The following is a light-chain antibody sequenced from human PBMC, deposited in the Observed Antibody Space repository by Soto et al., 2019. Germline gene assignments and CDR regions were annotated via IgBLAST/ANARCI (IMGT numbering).Light chain of an antibody. CDR1: QDISNY. V-gene: IGKV1-27*01. Sequence: DLQMTQSPSSLSATVGDRVTITCRASQDISNYLAWHQQKPGKVPKRLIYAASTLQPGVPSRFSGSGSGTDFTLTISSLQPEDVATYYCQKYNGAPPETFGPGTKVAIK. CDR3: QKYNGAPPET. J-gene: IGKJ3*01. CDR2: AAS.